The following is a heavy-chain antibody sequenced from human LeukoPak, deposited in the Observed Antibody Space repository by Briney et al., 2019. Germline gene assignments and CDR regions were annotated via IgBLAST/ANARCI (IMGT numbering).Heavy chain of an antibody. D-gene: IGHD3/OR15-3a*01. CDR1: GGSISSYY. CDR2: IYYSGST. Sequence: SETLSLTCTVSGGSISSYYWSWIRQPPGKGLEWIGYIYYSGSTNYNPSLKSRVTISVDTSKNQFSLKLSSVTAADTAVYYCARDLGLGNWFDPWGQRTLVTVSS. CDR3: ARDLGLGNWFDP. V-gene: IGHV4-59*01. J-gene: IGHJ5*02.